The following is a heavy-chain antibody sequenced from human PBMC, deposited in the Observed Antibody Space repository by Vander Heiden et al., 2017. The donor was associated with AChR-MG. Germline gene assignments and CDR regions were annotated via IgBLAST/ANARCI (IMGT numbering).Heavy chain of an antibody. CDR3: ANLLAASGNY. CDR2: ISGSGSTT. D-gene: IGHD6-13*01. CDR1: GFTFRSHA. Sequence: EVPRLASGGGLVQPGVSLCLSCLASGFTFRSHARGWVRQAPGKGLEWVSGISGSGSTTYYADSVKGRFTVSRDNSKSTLYLQMNSLRAEDTAVFYCANLLAASGNYWGQGTLVTVSS. V-gene: IGHV3-23*01. J-gene: IGHJ4*02.